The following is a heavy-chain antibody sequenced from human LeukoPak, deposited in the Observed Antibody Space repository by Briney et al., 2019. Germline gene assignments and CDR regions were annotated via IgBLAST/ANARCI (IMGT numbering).Heavy chain of an antibody. V-gene: IGHV4-59*01. J-gene: IGHJ4*02. Sequence: PSETLPLTCTVSGGSISSYYWSWIRQPPGKGLEWIGYIYYSGSTNYNPSLKSRVTISVDTSKNQFSLKLSSVTAADTAVYYCARVGRWLQPVDYWGQGTLVTVSS. D-gene: IGHD5-24*01. CDR2: IYYSGST. CDR1: GGSISSYY. CDR3: ARVGRWLQPVDY.